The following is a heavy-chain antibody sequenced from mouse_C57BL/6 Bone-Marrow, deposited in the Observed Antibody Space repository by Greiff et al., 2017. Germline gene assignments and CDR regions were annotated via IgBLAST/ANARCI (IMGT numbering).Heavy chain of an antibody. CDR2: IHPNSGST. Sequence: QVQLQQPGAELVKPGASVKLSCTASGYTFTSYWMHWVKQRPGQGLEWIGMIHPNSGSTNYNEKFKSKATLTVDKSSSTAYMQLSSLTSEDSAVYYCAAERWLPLSAMDYWGQGTSVTVSS. D-gene: IGHD2-3*01. CDR3: AAERWLPLSAMDY. V-gene: IGHV1-64*01. J-gene: IGHJ4*01. CDR1: GYTFTSYW.